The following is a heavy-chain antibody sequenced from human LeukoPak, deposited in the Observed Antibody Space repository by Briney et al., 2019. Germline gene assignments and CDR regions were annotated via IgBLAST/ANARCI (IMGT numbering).Heavy chain of an antibody. D-gene: IGHD6-13*01. Sequence: GGSLRLSCAASGFTFSSFAMNWVRQAPGKGLEWVSTMSGDATSTYYADSVKGRFTISRDNSKNTLYLRMNSLRAEDTAVYYCAKRTSGSSWYSSDYWGQGTLVTVSS. CDR1: GFTFSSFA. CDR3: AKRTSGSSWYSSDY. J-gene: IGHJ4*02. V-gene: IGHV3-23*01. CDR2: MSGDATST.